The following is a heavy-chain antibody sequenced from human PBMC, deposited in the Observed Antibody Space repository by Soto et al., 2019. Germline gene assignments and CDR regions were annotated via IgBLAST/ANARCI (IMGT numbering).Heavy chain of an antibody. Sequence: GESLKISCKGSGYSFTSYCIGWVRQMPGKGLEWMGIIYPGDSDTRYSPSFQGQVTISADKSISTAYLQWSSLKASDTAMYYCARLPARRYYYYYGMDVWGQGTTVTVSS. CDR3: ARLPARRYYYYYGMDV. CDR2: IYPGDSDT. D-gene: IGHD6-6*01. V-gene: IGHV5-51*01. J-gene: IGHJ6*02. CDR1: GYSFTSYC.